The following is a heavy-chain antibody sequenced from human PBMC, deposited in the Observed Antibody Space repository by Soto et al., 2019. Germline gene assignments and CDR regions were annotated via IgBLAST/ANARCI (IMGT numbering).Heavy chain of an antibody. CDR1: GGSISSHY. J-gene: IGHJ4*02. Sequence: KPSETLSLTCTVSGGSISSHYWNWIRQPPGKELEWIGYIYYSGSTTYSPSLKSRVTMSVDTSKNQFSLKLNSVTAADTAVYYCARGENYSGWPYEHWGQGSLVTVSS. D-gene: IGHD6-19*01. CDR2: IYYSGST. V-gene: IGHV4-59*11. CDR3: ARGENYSGWPYEH.